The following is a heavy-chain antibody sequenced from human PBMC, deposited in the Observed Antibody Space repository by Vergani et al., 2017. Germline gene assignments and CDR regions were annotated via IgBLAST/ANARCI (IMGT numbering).Heavy chain of an antibody. Sequence: HVQLVQSGAEVKKPGASVKVSCKASGYTFTSYGISWVRQAPGQGLEWMGLISAYNGNTNDAQKLQGRVTMTTDTSTSTAYMELRILRSDDTAVYYCAGDRVTMVRGVSHYYYGMDVWGQGTTVTVSS. CDR3: AGDRVTMVRGVSHYYYGMDV. J-gene: IGHJ6*02. CDR2: ISAYNGNT. D-gene: IGHD3-10*01. CDR1: GYTFTSYG. V-gene: IGHV1-18*01.